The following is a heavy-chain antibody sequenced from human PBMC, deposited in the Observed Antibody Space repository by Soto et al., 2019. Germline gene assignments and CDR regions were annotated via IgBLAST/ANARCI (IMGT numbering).Heavy chain of an antibody. J-gene: IGHJ4*02. CDR2: ISAYNGNT. CDR1: GYTFTSYG. D-gene: IGHD4-17*01. CDR3: ARDPSYGDYDY. V-gene: IGHV1-18*01. Sequence: ALVKVSCKASGYTFTSYGISLVRQAPGQGLEWMGWISAYNGNTNYAQKLQGRVTMTTDTSTSTAYMELRSLRSDDTAVYYCARDPSYGDYDYWGQGTLVTVSS.